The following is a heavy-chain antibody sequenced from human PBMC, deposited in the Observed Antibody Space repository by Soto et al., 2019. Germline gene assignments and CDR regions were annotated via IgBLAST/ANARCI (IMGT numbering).Heavy chain of an antibody. CDR1: GLMLSTYS. CDR2: ITGSGGIT. Sequence: GGSLRLSCAASGLMLSTYSMSWVRQAPGKGLEWVSHITGSGGITYYADSVKGRFTISRDTSSNTLYLQMNSLRAEDTALYYCAKCLQIHWNYDAYHIWGQGTMVTVSS. J-gene: IGHJ3*02. V-gene: IGHV3-23*01. D-gene: IGHD1-7*01. CDR3: AKCLQIHWNYDAYHI.